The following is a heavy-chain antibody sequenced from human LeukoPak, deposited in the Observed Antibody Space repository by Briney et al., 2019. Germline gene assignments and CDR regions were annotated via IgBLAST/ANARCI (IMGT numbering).Heavy chain of an antibody. CDR3: ARYCSSTSCSIDY. J-gene: IGHJ4*02. D-gene: IGHD2-2*01. CDR1: GGSISSSSYY. V-gene: IGHV4-39*01. CDR2: IYYSGST. Sequence: SETLSLTCTVSGGSISSSSYYWGWIRQPPGKGLEWIGSIYYSGSTYYNPSLKSRVTISVDTSKNQFSLKLSSVTAADTAVYYCARYCSSTSCSIDYWGQGTLVTVSS.